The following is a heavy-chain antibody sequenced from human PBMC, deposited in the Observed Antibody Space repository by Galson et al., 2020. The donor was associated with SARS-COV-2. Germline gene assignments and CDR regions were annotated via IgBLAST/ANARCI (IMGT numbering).Heavy chain of an antibody. CDR3: AISPPIGVPNWFDP. CDR2: FDPEDGET. J-gene: IGHJ5*02. Sequence: GESLKISCKVSGYTLTELSMHWVRQAPGKGLEWLGGFDPEDGETIYAQKFQGRVTMTEDTSTDTAYMELCSLRSEDTAVYYCAISPPIGVPNWFDPWGQGTLVPVSS. CDR1: GYTLTELS. V-gene: IGHV1-24*01. D-gene: IGHD3-3*01.